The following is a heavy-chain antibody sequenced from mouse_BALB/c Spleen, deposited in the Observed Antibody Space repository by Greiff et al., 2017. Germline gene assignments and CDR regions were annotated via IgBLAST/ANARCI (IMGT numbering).Heavy chain of an antibody. CDR1: GFTFSSYG. D-gene: IGHD1-1*01. J-gene: IGHJ1*01. Sequence: EVQVVESGGGLVQPGGSLKLSCAASGFTFSSYGMSWVRQTPDKRLELVATINSNGGSTYYPDSVKGRFTISRDNAKNTLYLQMSSLKSEDTAMYYCARERESYFWYFDVWGAGTTVTVSS. CDR2: INSNGGST. V-gene: IGHV5-6-3*01. CDR3: ARERESYFWYFDV.